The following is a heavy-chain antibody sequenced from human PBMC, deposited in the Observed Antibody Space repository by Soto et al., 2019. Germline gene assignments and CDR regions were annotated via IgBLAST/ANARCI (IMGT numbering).Heavy chain of an antibody. J-gene: IGHJ2*01. CDR1: GFTFSSYA. V-gene: IGHV3-30-3*01. CDR2: ISYDGSNI. CDR3: ARPLWRDDYNWGYFDL. Sequence: QVQLVESGGGVVQPGRSLRLSCAASGFTFSSYAMHWDRQAPGKGLEWVAVISYDGSNIYYADSVKGRFTISRDTSKNPLYLQMNSLRTEDTAVYYCARPLWRDDYNWGYFDLWGRGTLVTVSS. D-gene: IGHD4-4*01.